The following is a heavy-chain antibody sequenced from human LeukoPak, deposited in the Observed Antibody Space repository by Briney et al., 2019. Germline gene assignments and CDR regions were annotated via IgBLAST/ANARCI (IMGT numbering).Heavy chain of an antibody. CDR1: GFTLSSYA. J-gene: IGHJ4*02. V-gene: IGHV3-23*01. CDR2: ISGSGGST. D-gene: IGHD1-26*01. CDR3: AKGGGVTNRFFDY. Sequence: GGSLRLSCVASGFTLSSYAMTWVRQAPGKGLEWVSAISGSGGSTYYADSVKGRFTISRDNSRTTLYLQMNSLRVEDTAVYYCAKGGGVTNRFFDYWGQGSLVTVSS.